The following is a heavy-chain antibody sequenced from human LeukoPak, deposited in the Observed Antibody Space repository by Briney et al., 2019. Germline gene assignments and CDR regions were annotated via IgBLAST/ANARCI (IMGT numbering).Heavy chain of an antibody. CDR3: AREGNYYDSSGPPYFQH. Sequence: SQTLSLTCTVSGGSISSGSNYWSWIRQPAGKGLEWIGRIYTSGSTNYNPSLKSRVTISVDTSKNQFSLKLSSVTAADTAVYYCAREGNYYDSSGPPYFQHWGQGTLVTVSS. V-gene: IGHV4-61*02. CDR2: IYTSGST. CDR1: GGSISSGSNY. D-gene: IGHD3-22*01. J-gene: IGHJ1*01.